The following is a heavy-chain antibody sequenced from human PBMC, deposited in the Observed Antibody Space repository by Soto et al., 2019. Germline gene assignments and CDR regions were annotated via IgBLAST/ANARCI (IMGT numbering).Heavy chain of an antibody. V-gene: IGHV3-74*01. CDR1: GFTFTNYW. J-gene: IGHJ4*02. CDR2: IKYDGSST. D-gene: IGHD3-10*01. Sequence: EVQLVESGGGLVQPGESLRLSCVASGFTFTNYWMHWVRQAPGKGLVWVSRIKYDGSSTTYAASVQGRFTISGDNAKSTLYLQMNNLRAEDTAVYFCATSDYGINSFDYWGQGTLVTVSS. CDR3: ATSDYGINSFDY.